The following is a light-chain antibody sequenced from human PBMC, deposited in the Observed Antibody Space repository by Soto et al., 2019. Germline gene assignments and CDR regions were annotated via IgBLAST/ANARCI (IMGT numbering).Light chain of an antibody. J-gene: IGKJ4*01. CDR2: AAS. V-gene: IGKV1-9*01. CDR1: QDISSY. Sequence: IQVTQSPSSLSASVGDRVTITCRASQDISSYLAWYQQKPGKAPTLLIYAASTLQSGVPSRFSGSGFGTDFTLTSSSLQAEDFASYYCQQLRSYPSTFGGGTKVEIK. CDR3: QQLRSYPST.